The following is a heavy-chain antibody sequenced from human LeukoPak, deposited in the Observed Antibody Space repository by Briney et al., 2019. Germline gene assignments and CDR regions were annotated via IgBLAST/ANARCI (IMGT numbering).Heavy chain of an antibody. CDR1: GFTFDDYA. J-gene: IGHJ3*02. Sequence: PGGSLRLSCAASGFTFDDYAMHWVRQAPGKGLEWVSGISWDSGSIGYADSVKGRFTISRDNAKNSLYLQMNSLRVEDTAVYYCARGVVVAPRSAFDIWGQGTMVTVSS. V-gene: IGHV3-9*01. CDR3: ARGVVVAPRSAFDI. D-gene: IGHD2-2*01. CDR2: ISWDSGSI.